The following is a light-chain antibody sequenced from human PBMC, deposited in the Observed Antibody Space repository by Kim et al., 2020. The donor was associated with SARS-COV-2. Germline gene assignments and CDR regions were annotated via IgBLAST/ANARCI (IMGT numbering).Light chain of an antibody. J-gene: IGLJ2*01. Sequence: TPSCAWNRNNVGNQGASWLQQHQGHPPKLLSYRDNNRPSGISERLSASRSGNTASLTITGLQPEDEADYYCSAWDSGLDSVVFGGGTQLTVL. CDR3: SAWDSGLDSVV. CDR1: RNNVGNQG. CDR2: RDN. V-gene: IGLV10-54*01.